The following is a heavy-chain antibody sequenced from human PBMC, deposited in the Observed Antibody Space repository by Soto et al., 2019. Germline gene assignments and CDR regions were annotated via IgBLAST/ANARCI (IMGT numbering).Heavy chain of an antibody. V-gene: IGHV4-30-2*01. CDR3: AGSRIIPRFDY. J-gene: IGHJ4*02. D-gene: IGHD3-16*01. CDR1: CCSINSGDYT. Sequence: PSETLSLTCAFSCCSINSGDYTWSWIRQPPGKGLEWIAYISHSGSTSYTPSLKSRVTISVDKSKNQFSLKMTSVTAADTALYFCAGSRIIPRFDYWGPGTLVTVSS. CDR2: ISHSGST.